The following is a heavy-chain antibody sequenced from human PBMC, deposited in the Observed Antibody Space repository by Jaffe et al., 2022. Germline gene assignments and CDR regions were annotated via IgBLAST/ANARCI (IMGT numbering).Heavy chain of an antibody. V-gene: IGHV1-69*01. CDR2: IIPIFGTA. J-gene: IGHJ3*02. CDR3: AREWGDRYCTGGVCRIAAAGSGDAFDI. D-gene: IGHD2-8*02. Sequence: QVQLVQSGAEVKKPGSSVKVSCKASGGTFSSYAISWVRQAPGQGLEWMGGIIPIFGTANYAQKFQGRVTITADESTSTAYMELSSLRSEDTAVYYCAREWGDRYCTGGVCRIAAAGSGDAFDIWGQGTMVTVSS. CDR1: GGTFSSYA.